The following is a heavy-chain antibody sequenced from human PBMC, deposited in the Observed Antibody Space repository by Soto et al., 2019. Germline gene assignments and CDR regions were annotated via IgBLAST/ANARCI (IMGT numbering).Heavy chain of an antibody. J-gene: IGHJ5*02. CDR1: GYTFSSYG. CDR2: INAANGDT. V-gene: IGHV1-3*01. CDR3: VRRHVSATGIDWFDP. D-gene: IGHD6-13*01. Sequence: AASGKVSCKASGYTFSSYGSHWVRQAPRQRLEWMGWINAANGDTKYSPKFQGRVTITRDTSASTAYMELSSLRSEDTAVYYCVRRHVSATGIDWFDPWGQGTLVTVSS.